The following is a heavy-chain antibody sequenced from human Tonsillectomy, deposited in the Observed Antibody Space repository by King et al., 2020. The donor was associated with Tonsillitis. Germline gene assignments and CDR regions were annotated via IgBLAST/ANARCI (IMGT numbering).Heavy chain of an antibody. Sequence: VQLVQSGAEVKKPGASVKVSCKTSGYTFTNYGISWVRQAPGQGLEWMGWISGYNGNTMYAQKFQGRVTMTTDTSTSTAYMDLGSLRSDDTAVYYCASDFREWELSYYSYGLDVWGQGTTVTVSS. CDR2: ISGYNGNT. D-gene: IGHD1-26*01. V-gene: IGHV1-18*04. CDR3: ASDFREWELSYYSYGLDV. CDR1: GYTFTNYG. J-gene: IGHJ6*02.